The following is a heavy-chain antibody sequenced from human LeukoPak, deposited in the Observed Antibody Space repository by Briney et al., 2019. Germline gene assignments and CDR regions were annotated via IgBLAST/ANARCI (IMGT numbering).Heavy chain of an antibody. D-gene: IGHD3-10*01. CDR2: ISGSGGSA. V-gene: IGHV3-23*01. CDR1: GFTFSSYS. J-gene: IGHJ6*03. CDR3: AKDHGSGSYSYYYYMDV. Sequence: PGGSLRLSCAASGFTFSSYSMNWVRQAPGKGLEWVSAISGSGGSAYYADSVKGRFTISRDNSKNTLYLQMNSLRAEDTAVYYCAKDHGSGSYSYYYYMDVWGKGTTVTISS.